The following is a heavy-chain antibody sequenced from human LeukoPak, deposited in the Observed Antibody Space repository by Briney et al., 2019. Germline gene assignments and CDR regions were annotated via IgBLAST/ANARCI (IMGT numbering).Heavy chain of an antibody. V-gene: IGHV1-8*01. Sequence: GASVKVSCEASGYTFTSYDINCVRQATGQALEWMVWMNPNSGNTGYAQKFQGRVTMTTNTSISTAYMELSSLRSEDTAVYYCARDSFGVDYWGQGTLVTVSS. CDR3: ARDSFGVDY. J-gene: IGHJ4*02. CDR1: GYTFTSYD. D-gene: IGHD3-10*01. CDR2: MNPNSGNT.